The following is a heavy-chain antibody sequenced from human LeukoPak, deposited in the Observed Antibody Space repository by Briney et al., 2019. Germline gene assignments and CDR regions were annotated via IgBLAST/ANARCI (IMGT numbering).Heavy chain of an antibody. CDR1: GGSFSGYY. J-gene: IGHJ5*02. V-gene: IGHV4-34*01. Sequence: SETLSLTCAVYGGSFSGYYWSWIRQPPGKGLEWIGEINHSGSTNYNPSLKSRVTMSVDTSKNQFSLKLSSVTAADTAVYYCARDRRYSSSWRLPGWFDPWGQGTLVTVSS. CDR3: ARDRRYSSSWRLPGWFDP. D-gene: IGHD6-13*01. CDR2: INHSGST.